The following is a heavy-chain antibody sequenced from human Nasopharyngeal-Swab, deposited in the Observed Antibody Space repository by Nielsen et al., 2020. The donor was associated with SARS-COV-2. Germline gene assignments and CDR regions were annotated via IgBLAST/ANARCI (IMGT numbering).Heavy chain of an antibody. CDR3: ATGRGFGYFQP. Sequence: GESLKISCVASGFIVSSNYMSWVRQAPGKGLEWVSVIYSGGSTYYADSVKGRFTISRDNSKNTLYLQMNSLRVEDTAVYYCATGRGFGYFQPWGQGTLVTVSS. D-gene: IGHD3-22*01. CDR2: IYSGGST. CDR1: GFIVSSNY. V-gene: IGHV3-53*01. J-gene: IGHJ1*01.